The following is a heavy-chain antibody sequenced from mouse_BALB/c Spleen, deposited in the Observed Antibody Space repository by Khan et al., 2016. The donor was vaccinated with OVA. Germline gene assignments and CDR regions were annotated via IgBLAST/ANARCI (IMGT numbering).Heavy chain of an antibody. CDR1: GYSFTSYW. CDR2: IYPGISDT. V-gene: IGHV1-5*01. CDR3: TRSYYSYYFDY. D-gene: IGHD1-1*01. Sequence: EVQLQQSGTVLARPGASVKMSCKASGYSFTSYWIHWVKERPGQGLEWIGAIYPGISDTRYNQKFKGKAKLTAVTSASTAYMEFSSLTDEDSAVYYCTRSYYSYYFDYWGQGTTLTVSS. J-gene: IGHJ2*01.